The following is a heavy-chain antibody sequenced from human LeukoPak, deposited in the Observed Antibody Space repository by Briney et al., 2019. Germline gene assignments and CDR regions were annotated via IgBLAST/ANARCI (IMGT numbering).Heavy chain of an antibody. CDR1: GYTFTSYY. Sequence: ASVKVSCKASGYTFTSYYMHWVRQAPGQGLEWMGIINPSGGSTSYAQKFQGRVTMTRDTSISTAYMELSRLRSDDTAVYYCAVPYYYDSSGYYPGDYWGQGTLVTVSS. V-gene: IGHV1-46*01. CDR3: AVPYYYDSSGYYPGDY. CDR2: INPSGGST. D-gene: IGHD3-22*01. J-gene: IGHJ4*02.